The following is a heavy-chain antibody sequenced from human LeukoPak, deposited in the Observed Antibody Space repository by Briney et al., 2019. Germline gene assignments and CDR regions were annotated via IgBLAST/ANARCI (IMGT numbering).Heavy chain of an antibody. V-gene: IGHV1-69*13. D-gene: IGHD2-2*01. CDR1: GGIFSTYP. J-gene: IGHJ6*02. CDR2: IIPIFGTE. CDR3: ARSSSTSIYYYAMDG. Sequence: ASVKVSCKASGGIFSTYPISWVRQAHGQGLEWMGGIIPIFGTENYAQTFQGRVRITADESTTTAHMELSSLRSEDTAVYYCARSSSTSIYYYAMDGWGQGTTVTVSS.